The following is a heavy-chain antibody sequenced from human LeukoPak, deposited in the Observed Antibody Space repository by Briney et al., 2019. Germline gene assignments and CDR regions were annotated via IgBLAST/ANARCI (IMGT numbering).Heavy chain of an antibody. Sequence: GGSLRLSCAASGFTFSDSYMSWIRQAAGKGLEWVSYISSTSSHTNYADSVKGRFTISRDNAKKSLYLQMNSLRAEDTAVYYCARGSARWFDPWGQGTLVTVTS. CDR2: ISSTSSHT. CDR3: ARGSARWFDP. J-gene: IGHJ5*02. CDR1: GFTFSDSY. V-gene: IGHV3-11*05.